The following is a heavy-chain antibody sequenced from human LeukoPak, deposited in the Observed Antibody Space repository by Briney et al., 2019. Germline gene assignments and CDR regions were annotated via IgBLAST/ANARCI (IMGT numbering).Heavy chain of an antibody. D-gene: IGHD3-10*01. CDR3: ARERILWFGEPLATRSQYGMDV. CDR2: ISYDGSNK. Sequence: GGSLRLSCAASGFTFSSYAMHWVRQAPGKGLEWVAVISYDGSNKYYADSVKGRFTISRDNSKNTLYLQMNSLRAEDTAVYYCARERILWFGEPLATRSQYGMDVWGQGTTVTVSS. J-gene: IGHJ6*02. CDR1: GFTFSSYA. V-gene: IGHV3-30-3*01.